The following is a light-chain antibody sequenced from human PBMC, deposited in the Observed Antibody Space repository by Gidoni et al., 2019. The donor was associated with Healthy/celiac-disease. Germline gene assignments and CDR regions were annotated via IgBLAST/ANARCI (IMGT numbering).Light chain of an antibody. V-gene: IGLV2-11*01. CDR2: DVS. Sequence: QPRSVSGSPGQSVTISCTGTSSDVGGYNYVSWYQQHPGKAPKLMIYDVSKRPSGVPDRFSGSKSGNTASLTISGLQAEDEADYYCCSYAGSFVVFGGGTKLTVL. CDR1: SSDVGGYNY. CDR3: CSYAGSFVV. J-gene: IGLJ2*01.